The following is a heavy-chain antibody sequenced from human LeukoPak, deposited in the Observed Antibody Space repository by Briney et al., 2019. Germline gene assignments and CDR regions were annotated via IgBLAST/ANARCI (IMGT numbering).Heavy chain of an antibody. CDR1: GFTFSSYP. J-gene: IGHJ6*02. V-gene: IGHV3-30*09. CDR2: LSYDGNTE. D-gene: IGHD2-8*02. Sequence: GGSLRLSCATSGFTFSSYPMHWVRQAPGKGLEWVAGLSYDGNTEYYADSVTGRFAISKDISKSTLYLQMNSLRTEDTAIYYCARDYWSDVWGQGTTVTVSS. CDR3: ARDYWSDV.